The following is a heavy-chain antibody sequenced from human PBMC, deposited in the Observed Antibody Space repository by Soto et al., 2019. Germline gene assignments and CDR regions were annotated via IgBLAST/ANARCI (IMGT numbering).Heavy chain of an antibody. D-gene: IGHD6-19*01. CDR2: IIPILGIA. CDR1: GGTFSSYT. CDR3: ARDQDVAVAGMGRDY. J-gene: IGHJ4*02. V-gene: IGHV1-69*08. Sequence: QVQLVQSGAEVKKPGSSVKVSCKASGGTFSSYTISWVRQAPGQGLEWMGRIIPILGIANYAQKFQGRVTITADKSXXTAYMELSSLRSEDTAVYYCARDQDVAVAGMGRDYWGQGTLVTVSS.